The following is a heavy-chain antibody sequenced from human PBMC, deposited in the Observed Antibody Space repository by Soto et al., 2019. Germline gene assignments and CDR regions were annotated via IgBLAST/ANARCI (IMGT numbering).Heavy chain of an antibody. D-gene: IGHD3-16*01. J-gene: IGHJ6*02. Sequence: PGESLKISCKGSGYSFTSYWISWARQMPGKGLEWMGRIDPSDSYTNYSPSFQGHVTISADKSISTAYLQWSSLKASDTAMYYCARRPSWDYGMDVWGQGTTVTVSS. CDR2: IDPSDSYT. CDR1: GYSFTSYW. V-gene: IGHV5-10-1*01. CDR3: ARRPSWDYGMDV.